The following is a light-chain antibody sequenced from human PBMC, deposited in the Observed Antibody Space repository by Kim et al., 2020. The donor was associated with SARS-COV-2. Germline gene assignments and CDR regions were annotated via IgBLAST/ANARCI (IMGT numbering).Light chain of an antibody. CDR3: QQYSTLWT. CDR2: RAS. CDR1: QSISSW. Sequence: SDSGGDGVTISRPASQSISSWLAWYQQKPGKAPKVLMYRASSLESGVPSRFSGSGAGTEFTLTISSLQPDDFATYYCQQYSTLWTFGQGTKVDIK. V-gene: IGKV1-5*03. J-gene: IGKJ1*01.